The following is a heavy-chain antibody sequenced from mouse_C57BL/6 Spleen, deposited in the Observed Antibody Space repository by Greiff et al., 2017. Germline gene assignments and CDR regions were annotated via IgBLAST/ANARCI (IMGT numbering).Heavy chain of an antibody. CDR2: INPNNGGT. V-gene: IGHV1-26*01. CDR1: GYTFTDYY. CDR3: ARDDYDGFAY. D-gene: IGHD2-4*01. J-gene: IGHJ3*01. Sequence: EVQLQQSGPELVKPGASVKISCKASGYTFTDYYMNWVKQSHGKSLEWIGDINPNNGGTSYNQKFKGKATLTVDKSSSTAYMALRSLTSEDSAVYYCARDDYDGFAYWGQGTLVTVSA.